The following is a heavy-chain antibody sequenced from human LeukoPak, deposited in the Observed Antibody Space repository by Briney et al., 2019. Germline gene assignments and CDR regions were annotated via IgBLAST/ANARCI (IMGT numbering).Heavy chain of an antibody. Sequence: GASVKVSCKASGYTFTNFGINWVRQAPGQGLEWMGWISGYNGNTNYAQNLLGRVTMTTDTSTSTAYMELRSLRSDDTAVYYCARHRLHRLHYDRSGYYHDAFDIWAKGQWSSSLQ. J-gene: IGHJ3*02. CDR2: ISGYNGNT. V-gene: IGHV1-18*01. CDR3: ARHRLHRLHYDRSGYYHDAFDI. D-gene: IGHD3-22*01. CDR1: GYTFTNFG.